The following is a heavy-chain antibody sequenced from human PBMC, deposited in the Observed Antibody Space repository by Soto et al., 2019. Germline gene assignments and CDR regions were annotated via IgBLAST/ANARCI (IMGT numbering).Heavy chain of an antibody. CDR3: ARSPPGYSSSWYDY. V-gene: IGHV1-69*02. CDR1: GGTFSSYT. J-gene: IGHJ4*02. CDR2: IIPILGIA. Sequence: QVQLVQSGAEVKKPGSSVKVSCKASGGTFSSYTISWVRQAPGQGLEWMGRIIPILGIANYAQKFQGRVTITADKSTSTAYMELSSLRSEDTAVYYCARSPPGYSSSWYDYWGQGTLVTVSS. D-gene: IGHD6-13*01.